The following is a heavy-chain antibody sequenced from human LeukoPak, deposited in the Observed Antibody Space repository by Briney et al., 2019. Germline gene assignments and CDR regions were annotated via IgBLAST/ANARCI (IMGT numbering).Heavy chain of an antibody. V-gene: IGHV3-49*04. CDR2: IRNKAYGGTI. Sequence: GGSLRLSCTDSGFNFGDYAMGWVRQAPGKGLEWVGFIRNKAYGGTIEYAAAVKGRFTISRDDSKSIAFLQMDSLKTEDTAVYYCLRYYGSGSLSGYWGQGTLVTVSS. CDR3: LRYYGSGSLSGY. D-gene: IGHD3-10*01. J-gene: IGHJ4*02. CDR1: GFNFGDYA.